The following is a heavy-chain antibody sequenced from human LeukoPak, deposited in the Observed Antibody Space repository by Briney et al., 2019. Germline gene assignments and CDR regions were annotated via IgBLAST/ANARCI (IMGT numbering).Heavy chain of an antibody. J-gene: IGHJ5*02. V-gene: IGHV4-39*07. CDR1: GGSISSSSYY. CDR3: ARDGIVVVVAANPHPNWFDP. Sequence: SETLSLTCTVSGGSISSSSYYWGWIRQPPGKGLEWIGSIYYSGSTYYNPSLKSRVTISVDTSKNQFSLKLSSVTAADTAVYYCARDGIVVVVAANPHPNWFDPWGQGTLVTVSS. D-gene: IGHD2-15*01. CDR2: IYYSGST.